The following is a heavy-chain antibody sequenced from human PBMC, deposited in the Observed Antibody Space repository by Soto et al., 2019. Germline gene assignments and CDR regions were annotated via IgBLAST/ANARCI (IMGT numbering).Heavy chain of an antibody. D-gene: IGHD3-9*01. Sequence: QITLKASGPTLVKPTQTLTLTCTFSGFSLSTSGVGVGWIRQPPGKALEWLALIYWDDDKRYSPSLKSRLTITKDTSKNQVFLTMTNMDPVDTATYYCAHSDPYDILTGYPANWFDPWGQGTLVTVSS. CDR2: IYWDDDK. J-gene: IGHJ5*02. V-gene: IGHV2-5*02. CDR3: AHSDPYDILTGYPANWFDP. CDR1: GFSLSTSGVG.